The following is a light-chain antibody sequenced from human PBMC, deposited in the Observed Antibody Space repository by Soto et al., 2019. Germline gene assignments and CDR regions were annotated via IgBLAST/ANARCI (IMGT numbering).Light chain of an antibody. CDR1: QSVFSN. J-gene: IGKJ1*01. V-gene: IGKV3-15*01. CDR2: GAS. CDR3: QQYNNWPLT. Sequence: EIVMTQSPATLSVSPGERATLSCRASQSVFSNLAWYQQKPGQAPRLLIYGASTRATGIPARFSGSGSGTEFNLTISSLQSEDFAVYYCQQYNNWPLTFGQGTKVDIK.